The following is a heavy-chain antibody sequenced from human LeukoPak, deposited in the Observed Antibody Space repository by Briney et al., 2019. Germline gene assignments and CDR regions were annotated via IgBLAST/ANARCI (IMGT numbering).Heavy chain of an antibody. CDR2: ISGSGGST. J-gene: IGHJ4*02. V-gene: IGHV3-23*01. Sequence: GGSLRLSCAASGFTFSSYWMHWVRQAPGKGLEWVSAISGSGGSTYYADSVKGRFTISRDNSKNTLSLQMSSLRVEDTAVYYCAKSGYNYDSGAYAFIDYWGQGTLVTVSS. CDR3: AKSGYNYDSGAYAFIDY. D-gene: IGHD3-22*01. CDR1: GFTFSSYW.